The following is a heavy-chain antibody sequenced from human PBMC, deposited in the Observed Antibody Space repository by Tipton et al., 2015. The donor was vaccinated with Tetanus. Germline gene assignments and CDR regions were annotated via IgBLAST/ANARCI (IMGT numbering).Heavy chain of an antibody. CDR2: IYYSGST. V-gene: IGHV4-61*01. Sequence: TLSLTCTVSGGSVSSGSYYSSWIRQPPGKGLEWIGYIYYSGSTNYNPSLKSRVTISVDTSKNQFSLKLSSVTAADTAVYYCAREGYYDSSGYYYRGAFDIWGQGTMVTVSS. J-gene: IGHJ3*02. D-gene: IGHD3-22*01. CDR3: AREGYYDSSGYYYRGAFDI. CDR1: GGSVSSGSYY.